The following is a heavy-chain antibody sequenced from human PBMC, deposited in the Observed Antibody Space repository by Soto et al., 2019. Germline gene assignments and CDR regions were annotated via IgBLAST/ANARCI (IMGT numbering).Heavy chain of an antibody. Sequence: HGESLKLYRKGSGYSFTSYWISWVRQMPGKGLEWMGRIDPSDSYTNYSPSFQGHVTISADKSISTAYLQWSSLKASDTAMYSCAGQGDRYGDSYGWPDYYYGIDDWGQGAMVTVSS. CDR1: GYSFTSYW. D-gene: IGHD5-18*01. CDR2: IDPSDSYT. V-gene: IGHV5-10-1*01. CDR3: AGQGDRYGDSYGWPDYYYGIDD. J-gene: IGHJ6*02.